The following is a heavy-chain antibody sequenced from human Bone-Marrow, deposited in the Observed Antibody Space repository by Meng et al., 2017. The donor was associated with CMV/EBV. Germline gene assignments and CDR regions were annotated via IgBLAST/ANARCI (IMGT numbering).Heavy chain of an antibody. V-gene: IGHV1-18*01. CDR3: ARDRYRDGATATNNWFDP. D-gene: IGHD4-11*01. CDR2: ISAKNGNT. CDR1: GYTFTSYG. J-gene: IGHJ5*02. Sequence: ASVKVSCKASGYTFTSYGISWVRQAPGQGPEWVGWISAKNGNTDGPQKLQGRVTMTTDTSTSTAFMELRSLTSDDTAMYYCARDRYRDGATATNNWFDPWGQGTLVTVSS.